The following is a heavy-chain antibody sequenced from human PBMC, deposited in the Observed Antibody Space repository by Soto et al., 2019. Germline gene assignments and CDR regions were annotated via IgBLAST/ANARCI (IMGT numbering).Heavy chain of an antibody. CDR3: TRDPRVALGRFDP. CDR1: GGSITSGGYY. V-gene: IGHV4-31*03. J-gene: IGHJ5*02. Sequence: QVQLQESGPGLVKPSQTLSLTCTVSGGSITSGGYYWSWIRQHLGKGLEWIGYIYYSGSTYYNPSLKSRVTISVDTSKNQFARKLTSVTAADAAVYYCTRDPRVALGRFDPWGPETLVTVSS. D-gene: IGHD2-15*01. CDR2: IYYSGST.